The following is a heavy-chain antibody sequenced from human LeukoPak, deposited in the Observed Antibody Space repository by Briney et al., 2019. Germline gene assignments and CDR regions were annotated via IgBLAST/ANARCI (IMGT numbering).Heavy chain of an antibody. CDR3: SRGSGWLSVY. J-gene: IGHJ4*02. CDR1: GFTLGDYL. D-gene: IGHD6-19*01. Sequence: PGGSLRLSGTASGFTLGDYLMSWFRQAPGKGLEWIGFISGGTTEYAASVKGRFTVSRDDSTSIAYLQMNSLTTEDTAVYYCSRGSGWLSVYWGQGTLVTVSS. CDR2: ISGGTT. V-gene: IGHV3-49*03.